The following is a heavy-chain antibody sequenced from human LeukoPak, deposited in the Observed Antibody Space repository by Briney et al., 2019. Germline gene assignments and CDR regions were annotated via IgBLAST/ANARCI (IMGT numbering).Heavy chain of an antibody. D-gene: IGHD6-6*01. CDR1: GGSISSSSYY. V-gene: IGHV4-39*07. Sequence: KPSETLSLTCSVSGGSISSSSYYWAWIRQPPGKGLEWIGSIWYGGSTYHNPSLKSRVTMSVDTSKYQFSLKLSSVTAADTAVYFCARGPIAARPTDYWGQGTLVTVSS. J-gene: IGHJ4*02. CDR2: IWYGGST. CDR3: ARGPIAARPTDY.